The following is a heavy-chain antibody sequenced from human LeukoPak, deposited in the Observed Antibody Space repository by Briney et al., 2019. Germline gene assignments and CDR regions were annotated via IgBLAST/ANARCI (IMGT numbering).Heavy chain of an antibody. J-gene: IGHJ3*02. V-gene: IGHV3-7*03. D-gene: IGHD4-17*01. CDR2: IKQDGSEK. Sequence: GGSLRLSCAASGSTFSSYWMSWVRQAPGKGLEWVANIKQDGSEKYYVDSVKGRFTISRDNAKNSLFLQMNSLRAEDTALYYCAKDRLITVPKLEDDVFDIWGQGTMVTVSS. CDR3: AKDRLITVPKLEDDVFDI. CDR1: GSTFSSYW.